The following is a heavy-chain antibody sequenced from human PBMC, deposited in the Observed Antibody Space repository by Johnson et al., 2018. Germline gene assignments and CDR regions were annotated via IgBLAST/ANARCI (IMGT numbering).Heavy chain of an antibody. CDR3: GRDIGSHGRYGMDV. D-gene: IGHD1-26*01. V-gene: IGHV4-4*07. Sequence: QVQLQESGPGLVKPSETLSLTCSVSGGAIRSYYWSWIRQSAGKGLEWIGRIYSRKGNTNFKHTHKSRVTMSVDPSKNQFSVNLTSVTAADPAVYFCGRDIGSHGRYGMDVWGQGTTVIVSS. CDR1: GGAIRSYY. J-gene: IGHJ6*02. CDR2: IYSRKGNT.